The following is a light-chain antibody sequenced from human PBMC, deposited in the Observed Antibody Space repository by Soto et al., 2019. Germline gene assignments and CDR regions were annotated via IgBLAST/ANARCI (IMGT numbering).Light chain of an antibody. Sequence: QSVLTQPPAVSGAPGQRVTISCSGSSSNIGAGYDVHWYQQLPGTAPKLLIYGNSNRPSGVPDRLSGSKSGTSASLAITGLQAEDVAGYYCQSYVSSLSGSGVFGGGTKLTVL. CDR1: SSNIGAGYD. CDR2: GNS. V-gene: IGLV1-40*01. CDR3: QSYVSSLSGSGV. J-gene: IGLJ2*01.